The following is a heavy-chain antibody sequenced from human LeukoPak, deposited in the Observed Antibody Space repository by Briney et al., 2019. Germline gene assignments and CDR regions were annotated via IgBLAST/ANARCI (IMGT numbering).Heavy chain of an antibody. Sequence: GGSLRLSCAASGFTFSIYNMNWVRQAPGKGLEWVSSISSSSSYIYYADSVKGRFTISRDNAKNSLYLQMNSLRAEDTAVYYCAKSRGVAGFDYWGQGTLVTVSS. CDR3: AKSRGVAGFDY. D-gene: IGHD6-19*01. CDR2: ISSSSSYI. J-gene: IGHJ4*02. CDR1: GFTFSIYN. V-gene: IGHV3-21*04.